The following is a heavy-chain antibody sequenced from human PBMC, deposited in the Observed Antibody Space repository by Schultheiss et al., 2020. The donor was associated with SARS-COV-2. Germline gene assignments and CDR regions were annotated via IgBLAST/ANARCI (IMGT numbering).Heavy chain of an antibody. CDR3: AEGGESSGS. D-gene: IGHD6-19*01. CDR1: GFNFSEYG. J-gene: IGHJ5*02. V-gene: IGHV3-21*01. Sequence: GGSLRLSCEASGFNFSEYGMHWVRQAPGKGLEWVSSISGTDDDTYYADSVTGRFALSRDNAKNSLYQQMNSLRDEDTAVYYCAEGGESSGSWGQGTLVTVSS. CDR2: ISGTDDDT.